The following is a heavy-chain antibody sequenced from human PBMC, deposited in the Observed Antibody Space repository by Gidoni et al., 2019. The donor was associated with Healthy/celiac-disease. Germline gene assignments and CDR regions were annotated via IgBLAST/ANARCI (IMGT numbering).Heavy chain of an antibody. D-gene: IGHD4-17*01. CDR3: SRPYYGDNSGDFDY. Sequence: EVQLVQSGAGVKKPGESLKISGKGSGYSFTSYWIGWVRQMPGKGLEWRGIISPGDSDTRYSPSFQGQVTISADKSITTAYLQWSSLKASDTAMYYCSRPYYGDNSGDFDYWGQGTLVTVSS. CDR2: ISPGDSDT. J-gene: IGHJ4*02. CDR1: GYSFTSYW. V-gene: IGHV5-51*01.